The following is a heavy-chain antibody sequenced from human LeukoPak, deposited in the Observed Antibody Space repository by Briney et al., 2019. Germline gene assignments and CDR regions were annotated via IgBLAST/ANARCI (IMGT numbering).Heavy chain of an antibody. CDR1: DYTFSSYG. D-gene: IGHD3-9*01. Sequence: ASVKVSCKASDYTFSSYGISWVRLAPGQGLEWMGWISGYNGDTNYAQKLQGRLTLTTDTSTSTAYMELRSLRSDDTAVYYCARDNHYYDILTGYPRNYYYYMDVWGKGTTVTISS. V-gene: IGHV1-18*01. CDR2: ISGYNGDT. J-gene: IGHJ6*03. CDR3: ARDNHYYDILTGYPRNYYYYMDV.